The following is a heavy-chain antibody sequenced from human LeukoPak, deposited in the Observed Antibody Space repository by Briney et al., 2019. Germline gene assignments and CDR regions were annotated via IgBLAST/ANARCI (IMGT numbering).Heavy chain of an antibody. D-gene: IGHD3-10*01. CDR2: INHSGST. CDR1: GGSFSGYY. J-gene: IGHJ3*02. V-gene: IGHV4-34*01. CDR3: ARQGAGLLWFGELFPNPRNAFDI. Sequence: SETLSLTCAVYGGSFSGYYWSWIRQPPGKGLEWIGEINHSGSTNYNPSLKSRVTISVDTSKNQFSLKLSSVTAADTAVYYCARQGAGLLWFGELFPNPRNAFDIWGQGTMVTVSS.